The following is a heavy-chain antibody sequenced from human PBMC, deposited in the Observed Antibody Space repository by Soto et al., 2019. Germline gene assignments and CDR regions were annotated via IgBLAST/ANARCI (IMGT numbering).Heavy chain of an antibody. J-gene: IGHJ4*02. Sequence: ASVKVSCKTSGYTFTNYGITWVRQAPGQGLEWMGWISAQNGNTKYVQKFQDRVTMTTDTSTSTAYMELRSLRSDDTAMFYCARAGAASITGNFDYWGQGTLVTVSS. D-gene: IGHD5-12*01. CDR1: GYTFTNYG. CDR2: ISAQNGNT. V-gene: IGHV1-18*01. CDR3: ARAGAASITGNFDY.